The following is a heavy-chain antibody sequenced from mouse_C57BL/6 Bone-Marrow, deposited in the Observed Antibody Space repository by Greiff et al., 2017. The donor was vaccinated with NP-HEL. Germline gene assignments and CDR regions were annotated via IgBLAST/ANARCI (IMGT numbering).Heavy chain of an antibody. Sequence: VKLVESGAELVKPGASVKISCKASGYAFSSYWMNWVKQRPGKGLEWIGQIYPGDGDTNYNGKFKGKATLTADKSSSTAYMQLSSLTSEDSAVYVCARYYGSSYYFDYWGQGTTLTVSA. CDR2: IYPGDGDT. J-gene: IGHJ2*01. D-gene: IGHD1-1*01. CDR3: ARYYGSSYYFDY. V-gene: IGHV1-80*01. CDR1: GYAFSSYW.